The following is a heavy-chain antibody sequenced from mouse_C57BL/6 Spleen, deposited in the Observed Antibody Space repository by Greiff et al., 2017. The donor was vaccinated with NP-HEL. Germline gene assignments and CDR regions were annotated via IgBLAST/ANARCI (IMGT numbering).Heavy chain of an antibody. CDR2: INPNNGGT. J-gene: IGHJ2*01. CDR1: GYTFTDYN. D-gene: IGHD1-1*01. Sequence: EVQLQQSGPELVKPGASVKIPCKASGYTFTDYNMDWVKQSHGKSLEWIGDINPNNGGTIYNQKFKGKATLTVDKSSSTAYMELRSLTSEDTAVYYCARSLVAPYYFDYWGQGTTLTVSS. V-gene: IGHV1-18*01. CDR3: ARSLVAPYYFDY.